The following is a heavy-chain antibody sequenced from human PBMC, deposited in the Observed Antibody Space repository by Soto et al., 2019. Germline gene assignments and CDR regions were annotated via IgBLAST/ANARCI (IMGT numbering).Heavy chain of an antibody. CDR3: ARGKWLNRYDAFDI. CDR1: GYTLTSYG. J-gene: IGHJ3*02. Sequence: ASVKVSFKAAGYTLTSYGISWVLQAPGQGLEWMGWISAYNGNTNYAQKLQGRVTMTTDTSTSTAYMELRSLRSDDTAVYYCARGKWLNRYDAFDIWGQGTMVTVSS. CDR2: ISAYNGNT. V-gene: IGHV1-18*01. D-gene: IGHD6-19*01.